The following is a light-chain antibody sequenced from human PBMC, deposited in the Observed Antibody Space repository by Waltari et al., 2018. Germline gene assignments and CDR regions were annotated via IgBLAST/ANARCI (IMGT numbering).Light chain of an antibody. CDR3: AAWDDSLNGPV. CDR2: SND. J-gene: IGLJ3*02. CDR1: SSNIGSNT. Sequence: QSVLTQPPSASGTPGPRVIIPCSGSSSNIGSNTVNWYQQLPGTAPKHLIYSNDERPSGGPDRFSGSNSGTSASLAISVLQSEDEADYYCAAWDDSLNGPVFGGGTKLTVL. V-gene: IGLV1-44*01.